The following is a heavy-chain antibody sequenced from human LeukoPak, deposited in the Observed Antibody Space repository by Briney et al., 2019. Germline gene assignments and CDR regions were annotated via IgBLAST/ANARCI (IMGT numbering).Heavy chain of an antibody. J-gene: IGHJ3*02. CDR2: ISGSGGST. CDR3: TKDRLGWYASDAFDI. D-gene: IGHD6-19*01. V-gene: IGHV3-23*01. Sequence: GGSLRLSCAASGFTFSSYAMSWVRQAPGKGLEWVSAISGSGGSTYYADSVKGRFTISRDNSKNTLYLQMNSLRAEDTAVYYCTKDRLGWYASDAFDIWGQGTMVTVSS. CDR1: GFTFSSYA.